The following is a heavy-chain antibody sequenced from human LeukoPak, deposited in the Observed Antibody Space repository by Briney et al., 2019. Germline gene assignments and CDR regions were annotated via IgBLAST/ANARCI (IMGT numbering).Heavy chain of an antibody. CDR2: SRNKANSYTT. CDR1: GFTLSDHY. Sequence: GGSLRLSCAVSGFTLSDHYMDWVRQAPGKGLEWVGRSRNKANSYTTEYAASVKGRFIISRGVSGNSLFLQKNGLKSEDTAVYYCAGGAAAAGGGHDYWGQGTLVTVSS. V-gene: IGHV3-72*01. J-gene: IGHJ4*02. CDR3: AGGAAAAGGGHDY. D-gene: IGHD6-13*01.